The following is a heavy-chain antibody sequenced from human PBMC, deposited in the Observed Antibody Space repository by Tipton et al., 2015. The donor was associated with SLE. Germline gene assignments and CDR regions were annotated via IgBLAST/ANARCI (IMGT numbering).Heavy chain of an antibody. Sequence: TLSLTCTVSGGSISSYYWSWIRQPPGKGLEWIGYIYYSGSTNYNPSLKSRVTISVDTSKNQFSLKLSSVTAADTAVHYCARRGWSDCSSTSCYTDWYFDLWGRGTLVTVSS. CDR2: IYYSGST. D-gene: IGHD2-2*02. V-gene: IGHV4-59*01. J-gene: IGHJ2*01. CDR1: GGSISSYY. CDR3: ARRGWSDCSSTSCYTDWYFDL.